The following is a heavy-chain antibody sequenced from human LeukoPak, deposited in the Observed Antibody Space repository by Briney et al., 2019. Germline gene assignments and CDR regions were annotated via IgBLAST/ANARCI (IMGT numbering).Heavy chain of an antibody. CDR3: ARGSATTLYYYYMDV. Sequence: GGSLRLSCAASGFSFSNNPMHWVRQAPGRGLEWVAVSSPDGNNEYYADSVKGRFTISRDNSKNTLYLQMNSLRPEDTAVYYCARGSATTLYYYYMDVWGKGTTVTVSS. CDR2: SSPDGNNE. CDR1: GFSFSNNP. D-gene: IGHD1-26*01. V-gene: IGHV3-30*01. J-gene: IGHJ6*03.